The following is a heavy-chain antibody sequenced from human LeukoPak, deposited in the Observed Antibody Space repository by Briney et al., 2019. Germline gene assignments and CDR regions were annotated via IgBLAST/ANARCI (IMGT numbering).Heavy chain of an antibody. CDR3: AKDRRISMIVVVTAPLAFDI. V-gene: IGHV3-48*03. CDR2: IGSSDSTT. Sequence: GGSLRLSCVASGFTFSSYEMNWVRQAPGKGLEWLSYIGSSDSTTHYADSVKGRFTISRDNSKNTLYLQMNSLRAEDTAVYYCAKDRRISMIVVVTAPLAFDIWGQGTMVTVSS. CDR1: GFTFSSYE. D-gene: IGHD3-22*01. J-gene: IGHJ3*02.